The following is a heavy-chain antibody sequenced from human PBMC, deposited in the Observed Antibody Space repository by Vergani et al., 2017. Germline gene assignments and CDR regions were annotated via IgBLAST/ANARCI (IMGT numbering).Heavy chain of an antibody. CDR1: GYSISSGYY. J-gene: IGHJ4*02. CDR3: ASRYSGYAGIEYYFDY. CDR2: VYHSGST. V-gene: IGHV4-38-2*01. D-gene: IGHD5-12*01. Sequence: QVQLQESGPGLVKPSETLSLTCAVSGYSISSGYYWAWIRQPPGKGLEWIGSVYHSGSTYYNPSLQSRVTISVDTSKNQFSRKLSSVPAADTAVYYCASRYSGYAGIEYYFDYWGQGTLVTVSS.